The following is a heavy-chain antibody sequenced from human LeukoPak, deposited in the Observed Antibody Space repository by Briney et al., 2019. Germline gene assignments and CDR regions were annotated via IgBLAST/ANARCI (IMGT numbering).Heavy chain of an antibody. Sequence: PGKSLRLSCTASGFTFSSYAMHWVRRAPGKGLEWVAFISYEGSDKYYADSVKGRFTISRDNSKNTAYLQMNSLRPEDTAVYYCAKSKIPAAVIPFDPWGQGSLVTVSS. CDR1: GFTFSSYA. CDR2: ISYEGSDK. D-gene: IGHD6-13*01. V-gene: IGHV3-30*04. CDR3: AKSKIPAAVIPFDP. J-gene: IGHJ5*02.